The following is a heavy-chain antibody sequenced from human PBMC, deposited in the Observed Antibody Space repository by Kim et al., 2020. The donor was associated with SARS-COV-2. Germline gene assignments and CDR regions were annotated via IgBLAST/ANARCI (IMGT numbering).Heavy chain of an antibody. V-gene: IGHV3-74*01. CDR3: ARGVGSGWYDY. Sequence: GGSLRLSCAASGFTFSSYWMHWVRQAPGKGLVWVSHINSDGGRTGYADSVKGRFTISRDNAKNTLYLQMNSLRAEDTAVYYCARGVGSGWYDYWGQGTLVTVSS. CDR2: INSDGGRT. D-gene: IGHD6-19*01. CDR1: GFTFSSYW. J-gene: IGHJ4*02.